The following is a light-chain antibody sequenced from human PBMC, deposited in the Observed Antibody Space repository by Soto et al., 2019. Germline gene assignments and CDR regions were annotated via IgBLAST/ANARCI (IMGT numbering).Light chain of an antibody. J-gene: IGKJ1*01. Sequence: DIQVTQSPPSLSASVGDRVTITCRASRDIDNSLSWYQQLPGKAPKLLIYAASTLQSGVPSRFRGSGSGTSFILTSTSVQPEDVATYYCQKYNKAPWIFGQGTKVEV. CDR3: QKYNKAPWI. CDR1: RDIDNS. V-gene: IGKV1-27*01. CDR2: AAS.